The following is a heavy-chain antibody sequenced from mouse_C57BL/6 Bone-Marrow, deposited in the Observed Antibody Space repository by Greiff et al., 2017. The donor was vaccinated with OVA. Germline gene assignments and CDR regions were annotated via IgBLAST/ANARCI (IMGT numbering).Heavy chain of an antibody. CDR2: IYPSCGCT. Sequence: QVQLQQPGAELVKPGASVKLSCKASGYTFTSYWMHWVKQRPGQGLEWIGDIYPSCGCTNYNHKFKGKATLTVDTSSSTAYMQLSSLTSEDSAVYYCARDEEEWDWYFDVWGTGTTVTVSA. CDR3: ARDEEEWDWYFDV. CDR1: GYTFTSYW. V-gene: IGHV1-50*01. J-gene: IGHJ1*03.